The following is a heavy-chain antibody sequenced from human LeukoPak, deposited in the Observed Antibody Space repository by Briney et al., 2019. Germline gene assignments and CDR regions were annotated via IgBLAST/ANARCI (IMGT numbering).Heavy chain of an antibody. J-gene: IGHJ2*01. CDR3: AKGYSSGPVGWYFDL. Sequence: PGGSLRLSCAASGFTFSSYSMNWVRQAPGKGLEWVSYISSSSSTIYYADSVKGRFTISRDNAKNSLYLQMNSLRAEDTALYYCAKGYSSGPVGWYFDLWGRGTLVTVSS. D-gene: IGHD6-19*01. CDR2: ISSSSSTI. CDR1: GFTFSSYS. V-gene: IGHV3-48*04.